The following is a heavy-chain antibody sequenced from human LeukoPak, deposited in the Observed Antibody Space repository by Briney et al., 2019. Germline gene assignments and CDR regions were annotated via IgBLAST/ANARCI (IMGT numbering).Heavy chain of an antibody. V-gene: IGHV4-34*01. CDR3: ARGYCSTPSSYTFDC. CDR1: GGSFSGYY. J-gene: IGHJ4*02. CDR2: VNHRGST. Sequence: SETLSLTCAVYGGSFSGYYWSWIRQPPGKGLEWVGEVNHRGSTNYNPSLKSRVTISLDTSKTQFSLNLSSVTAAGTAVYYSARGYCSTPSSYTFDCWGEGTLVTVSS. D-gene: IGHD2-2*02.